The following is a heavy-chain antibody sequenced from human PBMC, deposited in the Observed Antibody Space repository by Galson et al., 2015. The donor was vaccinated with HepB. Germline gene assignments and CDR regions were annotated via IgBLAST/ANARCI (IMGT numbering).Heavy chain of an antibody. V-gene: IGHV4-59*01. CDR2: IYYSGST. D-gene: IGHD3-22*01. Sequence: TLSLTCTVSGGSISSYYWSWLRQPPGKGLEWIGYIYYSGSTNYNPSLKSRVTISVDTSKNQFSLKLSSVTAADTAVYYCARSDYYDSSGDDAFDIWSQGTMVTVSS. J-gene: IGHJ3*02. CDR1: GGSISSYY. CDR3: ARSDYYDSSGDDAFDI.